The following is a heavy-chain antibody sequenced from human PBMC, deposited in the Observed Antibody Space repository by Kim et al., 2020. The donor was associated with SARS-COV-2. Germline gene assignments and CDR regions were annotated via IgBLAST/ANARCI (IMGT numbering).Heavy chain of an antibody. J-gene: IGHJ5*02. V-gene: IGHV4-31*02. CDR3: ARAEYSSFYWFDP. D-gene: IGHD6-6*01. Sequence: YNPSLKSRVTISVDTSKNQFSLKLSSVTAADTAVYYCARAEYSSFYWFDPWGQGTLVTVSS.